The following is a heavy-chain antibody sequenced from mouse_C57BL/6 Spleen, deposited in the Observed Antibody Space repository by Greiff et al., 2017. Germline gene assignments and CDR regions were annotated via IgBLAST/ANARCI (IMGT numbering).Heavy chain of an antibody. J-gene: IGHJ2*01. CDR3: ARVYDGYYVD. V-gene: IGHV5-16*01. Sequence: DVKLVESEGGLVQPGSSMKLSCTASGFTFSDYYMAWVRQVPEKGLEWVANINYDGSSTYYLDSLKSRFIISRDNAKNILYLQMSSLKSEDTATYYCARVYDGYYVDWGQGTTLTVSS. D-gene: IGHD2-3*01. CDR1: GFTFSDYY. CDR2: INYDGSST.